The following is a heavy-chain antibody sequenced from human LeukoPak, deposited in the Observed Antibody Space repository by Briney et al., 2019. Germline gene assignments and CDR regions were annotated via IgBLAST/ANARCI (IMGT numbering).Heavy chain of an antibody. V-gene: IGHV4-61*02. CDR3: AREPPGY. Sequence: SETLSFTCTVSGGSVTSGNYYWNWIRQPAGKGLEWIGRIYTNGGASYNPSIKSRVTISIDASKNQFSMKLSSVTAADTAVYYCAREPPGYWGQGILVTASS. CDR1: GGSVTSGNYY. CDR2: IYTNGGA. J-gene: IGHJ4*02.